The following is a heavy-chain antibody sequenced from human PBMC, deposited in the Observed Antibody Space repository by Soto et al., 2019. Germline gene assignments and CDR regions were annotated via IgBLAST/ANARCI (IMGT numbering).Heavy chain of an antibody. CDR3: TRLAAAAGVYYYYGMDV. Sequence: GESLRLSCAAPGVTFSGSPMHWVRHASGKGLEWFGRIRSKANSYATEYAASVKGRFTISRDDSKNTAYLQMNSLKTEDTAVYYCTRLAAAAGVYYYYGMDVWGQGTTVTVSS. V-gene: IGHV3-73*01. CDR2: IRSKANSYAT. J-gene: IGHJ6*02. CDR1: GVTFSGSP. D-gene: IGHD6-13*01.